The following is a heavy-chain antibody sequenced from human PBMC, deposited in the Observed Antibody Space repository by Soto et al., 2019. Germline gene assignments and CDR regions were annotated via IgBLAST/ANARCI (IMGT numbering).Heavy chain of an antibody. CDR3: AKVSREYYDYIWGSYRYTEFDY. V-gene: IGHV3-23*01. Sequence: GGSLRLSCAASGFTFSSYAMSWVRQAPGKGLEWVSAISGSGGSTYYADSVKGRFTISRDNSKNTLYLQMNSLRAEDTAVYYCAKVSREYYDYIWGSYRYTEFDYWGQGTLVTVSS. CDR2: ISGSGGST. D-gene: IGHD3-16*02. CDR1: GFTFSSYA. J-gene: IGHJ4*02.